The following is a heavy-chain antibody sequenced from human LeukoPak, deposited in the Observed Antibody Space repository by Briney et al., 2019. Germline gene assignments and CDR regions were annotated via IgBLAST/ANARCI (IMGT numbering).Heavy chain of an antibody. J-gene: IGHJ4*02. CDR2: ISWNSGSI. D-gene: IGHD5-12*01. V-gene: IGHV3-9*01. CDR3: AKDISRAWLFPFDY. CDR1: GFTFDDYA. Sequence: GRSLRLSCAASGFTFDDYAMHWVREAPGKGLEWVSGISWNSGSIDYADSVKGRFTFSRDNAKNSLYLQMNSLRAEDTALYYCAKDISRAWLFPFDYWGQGTLVTVSS.